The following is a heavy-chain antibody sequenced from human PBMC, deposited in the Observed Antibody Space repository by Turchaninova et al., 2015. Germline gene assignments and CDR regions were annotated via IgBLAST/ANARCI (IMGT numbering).Heavy chain of an antibody. Sequence: QVQLQESGPGLVKPSEPLSPPCTVSGGSNSSYYLSWVRPPPGKELEGIGDIYYSGSTNYNPTLKSRVTISVDTSKKQFSLKLTSVTAADTAVYYCASLSGSPGVFDYWGQGTLVTVSS. CDR2: IYYSGST. CDR3: ASLSGSPGVFDY. J-gene: IGHJ4*02. CDR1: GGSNSSYY. V-gene: IGHV4-59*01. D-gene: IGHD3-3*01.